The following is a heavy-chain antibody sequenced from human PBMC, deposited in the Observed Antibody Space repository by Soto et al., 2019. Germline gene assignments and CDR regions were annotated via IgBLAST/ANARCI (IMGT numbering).Heavy chain of an antibody. CDR3: ARDSDSSGYYPSFFDY. V-gene: IGHV3-21*01. CDR1: VFTFSTFE. D-gene: IGHD3-22*01. Sequence: SGGALRLSCVASVFTFSTFEMNWFRQAPVEGLEWVSSISSSSSYIYYADSVKGRFTISRDNAKNSLYLQMNSLRAEDTAVYYCARDSDSSGYYPSFFDYWGQGTLVTVSS. J-gene: IGHJ4*02. CDR2: ISSSSSYI.